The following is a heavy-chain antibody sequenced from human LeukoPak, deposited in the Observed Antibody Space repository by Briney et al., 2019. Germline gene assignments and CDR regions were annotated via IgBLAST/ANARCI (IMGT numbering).Heavy chain of an antibody. Sequence: SETLSLTCTVSGDSISSYYWSWIRQPPGKGLEWIGYIYYSGSTSTNYNPSLKSRVTISVDTSKNQFSLKLSSVTSADTAVYYCARGASGVAEAPFDYWGQGTLVTVSS. CDR1: GDSISSYY. D-gene: IGHD2-15*01. CDR2: IYYSGSTST. CDR3: ARGASGVAEAPFDY. J-gene: IGHJ4*02. V-gene: IGHV4-59*12.